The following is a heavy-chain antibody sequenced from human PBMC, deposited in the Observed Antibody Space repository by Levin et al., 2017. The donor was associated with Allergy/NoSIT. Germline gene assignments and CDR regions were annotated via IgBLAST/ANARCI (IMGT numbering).Heavy chain of an antibody. D-gene: IGHD6-6*01. Sequence: GESLKISCAASGFTFSNAWMSWVRQAPGKGLEWVGRIKSKTDGGTTDYAAPVKGRFTISRDDSKNTLYLQMNSLKTEDTAVYYCTTDPIAARPGDYWGQGTLVTVSS. J-gene: IGHJ4*02. V-gene: IGHV3-15*01. CDR2: IKSKTDGGTT. CDR3: TTDPIAARPGDY. CDR1: GFTFSNAW.